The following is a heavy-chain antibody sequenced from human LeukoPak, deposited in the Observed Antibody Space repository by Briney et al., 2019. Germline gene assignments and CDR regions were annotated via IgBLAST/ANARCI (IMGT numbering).Heavy chain of an antibody. Sequence: GASVNVSCKASGGTFSSYAISWVRQAPGQGLEWMGGIIPIFGTANYAQKFQGRVTITADESTSTAYMELSSLRSEDTAVYYCAKCRDGYNRCGYWGQGTLVTVSS. CDR2: IIPIFGTA. V-gene: IGHV1-69*13. J-gene: IGHJ4*02. CDR3: AKCRDGYNRCGY. D-gene: IGHD5-24*01. CDR1: GGTFSSYA.